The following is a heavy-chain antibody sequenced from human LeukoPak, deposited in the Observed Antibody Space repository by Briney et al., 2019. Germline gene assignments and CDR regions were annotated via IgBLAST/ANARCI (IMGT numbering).Heavy chain of an antibody. CDR2: INPSGGST. CDR3: ARGPNYYDRSDY. J-gene: IGHJ4*02. CDR1: GYTFTSYY. Sequence: ASVKVSCKASGYTFTSYYMHWVRQAPGQGLEWMGIINPSGGSTSYAQKLQGRVTMTTDTSTSTAYMELRSLRSDDTAVYYCARGPNYYDRSDYWGQGTLVTVSS. V-gene: IGHV1-46*01. D-gene: IGHD3-10*02.